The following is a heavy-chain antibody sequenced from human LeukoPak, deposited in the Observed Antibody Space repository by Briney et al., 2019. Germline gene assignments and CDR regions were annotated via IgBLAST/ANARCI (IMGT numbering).Heavy chain of an antibody. Sequence: GGSLRLSCAASGFTFSSYGMHCVRQAPGKGLEWVAVILYDGSNKYYADSVKGRFTISRDNSKNTLYLQMNSLRAEDTAVYYCARDRHYYDSSGYSLSDAFDIWGQGTMVTVSS. CDR2: ILYDGSNK. V-gene: IGHV3-33*01. D-gene: IGHD3-22*01. J-gene: IGHJ3*02. CDR3: ARDRHYYDSSGYSLSDAFDI. CDR1: GFTFSSYG.